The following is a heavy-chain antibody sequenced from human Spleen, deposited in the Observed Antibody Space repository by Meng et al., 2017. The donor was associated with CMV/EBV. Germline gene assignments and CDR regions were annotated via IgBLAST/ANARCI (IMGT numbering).Heavy chain of an antibody. CDR2: INYSGST. V-gene: IGHV4-34*01. J-gene: IGHJ6*02. CDR1: GESFSGYY. CDR3: AAAGSYYYYNMDV. D-gene: IGHD6-25*01. Sequence: GSLRLSCAVYGESFSGYYWSWIRQPPGKGLEWIGQINYSGSTNYNPSLKSRVTISLDTSKNQFSLKLSSVTASDTAVYYCAAAGSYYYYNMDVWGQGTTVTVSS.